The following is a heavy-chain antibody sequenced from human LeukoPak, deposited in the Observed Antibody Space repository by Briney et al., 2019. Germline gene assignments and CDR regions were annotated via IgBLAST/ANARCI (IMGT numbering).Heavy chain of an antibody. J-gene: IGHJ5*02. Sequence: SETLSLTCTVSGGSISNYYWSWIRQPPGKGLEWIGHIYGSGSTNYNPSLKSRVTLSVDTSKNQFSLKLSSVTAADTAVYYCAGEGTSGTHLNWFDPWGQGTLVTVSS. CDR2: IYGSGST. CDR3: AGEGTSGTHLNWFDP. CDR1: GGSISNYY. V-gene: IGHV4-59*01. D-gene: IGHD1-1*01.